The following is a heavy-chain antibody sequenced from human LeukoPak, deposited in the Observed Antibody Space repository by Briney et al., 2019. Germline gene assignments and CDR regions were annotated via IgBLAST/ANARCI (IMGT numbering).Heavy chain of an antibody. CDR2: ISYDGSNK. Sequence: PGGSLRLSCAASGFTFSSYAMHWVRQAPGKGLEWVAVISYDGSNKYYADSVKGRFTISRDNSKNTLYLQMNSLRAEDTAVYYCVRASRWLQSDPVDYWGQGTLVTVSS. J-gene: IGHJ4*02. D-gene: IGHD5-24*01. V-gene: IGHV3-30-3*01. CDR3: VRASRWLQSDPVDY. CDR1: GFTFSSYA.